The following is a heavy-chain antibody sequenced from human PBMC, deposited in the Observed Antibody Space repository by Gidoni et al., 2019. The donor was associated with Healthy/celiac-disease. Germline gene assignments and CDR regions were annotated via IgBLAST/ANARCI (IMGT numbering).Heavy chain of an antibody. CDR2: IIPIFGTA. D-gene: IGHD4-17*01. CDR3: ARVNTLIYGDYNFDY. Sequence: QVQLVQSGAEVTKPGSSVKVSCKASGGTFSSYAISWVRQAPGQGLEWMGGIIPIFGTANYAQKFQGRVTITADESTSTAYMELSSLRSEDTAVYYCARVNTLIYGDYNFDYWGQGTLVTVSS. J-gene: IGHJ4*02. CDR1: GGTFSSYA. V-gene: IGHV1-69*01.